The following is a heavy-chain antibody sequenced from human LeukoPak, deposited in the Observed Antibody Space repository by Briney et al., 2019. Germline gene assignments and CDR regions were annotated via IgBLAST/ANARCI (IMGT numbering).Heavy chain of an antibody. J-gene: IGHJ5*02. CDR3: AREGADDHGRLQWFDP. CDR2: ISAYNNYT. Sequence: GASVKVSCKASGYTFTSYGISWVRQAPGQGLEWMGWISAYNNYTTYAQKFQGRIAMTTDTSTNTAYMDLRSLRSDDTAFYYCAREGADDHGRLQWFDPWGQGTLVTVSS. D-gene: IGHD4-17*01. CDR1: GYTFTSYG. V-gene: IGHV1-18*01.